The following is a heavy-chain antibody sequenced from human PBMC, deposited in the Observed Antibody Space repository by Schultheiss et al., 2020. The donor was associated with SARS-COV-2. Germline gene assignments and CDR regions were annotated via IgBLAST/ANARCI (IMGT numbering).Heavy chain of an antibody. CDR2: INPNSGGT. V-gene: IGHV1-2*02. CDR3: AREGYYDSSGYDLDY. J-gene: IGHJ4*02. Sequence: ASVKVSCKASGYTFTGYYMHWVRQAPGQGLEWMGWINPNSGGTNYAQKFQGRVTMTRDTSISTVYMELSSLRSEDTAVYYCAREGYYDSSGYDLDYWGQGTLVTVSS. CDR1: GYTFTGYY. D-gene: IGHD3-22*01.